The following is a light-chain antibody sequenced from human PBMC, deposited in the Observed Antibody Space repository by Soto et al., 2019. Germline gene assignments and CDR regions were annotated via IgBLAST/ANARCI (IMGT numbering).Light chain of an antibody. CDR1: QGISSY. V-gene: IGKV1-9*01. J-gene: IGKJ1*01. CDR3: QQLNSYPRT. CDR2: AAS. Sequence: DIQLTQSPSSLSASVGDRVTITCRASQGISSYLAWYQQKPGKAPTLLIYAASTLQSGVPSRFSGSGSGTDFTLTISSLQPEDFATYYCQQLNSYPRTFGQGTRWIS.